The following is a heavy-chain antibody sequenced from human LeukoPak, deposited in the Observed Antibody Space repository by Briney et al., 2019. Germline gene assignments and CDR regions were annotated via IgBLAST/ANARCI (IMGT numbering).Heavy chain of an antibody. J-gene: IGHJ4*02. D-gene: IGHD3-16*02. CDR3: ARDVRGSRDYVWGSYRYSQDY. Sequence: GGSLRLSCAASGFTFSSYEMNWVRQAPGKGLEWVSYISSSGSTIYYADSVKGRFTISRDNAKNSLYLQMNSLRAEDTAVYYCARDVRGSRDYVWGSYRYSQDYWGQGTLVTVSS. CDR2: ISSSGSTI. CDR1: GFTFSSYE. V-gene: IGHV3-48*03.